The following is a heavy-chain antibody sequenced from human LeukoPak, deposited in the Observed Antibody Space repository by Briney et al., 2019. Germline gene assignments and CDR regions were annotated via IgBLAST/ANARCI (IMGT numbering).Heavy chain of an antibody. CDR1: GDTFSSNSAA. CDR2: TYYRSKWYN. Sequence: SQTLSLTCAISGDTFSSNSAAWDWLRHSPSRGLEWLGRTYYRSKWYNDYAVSVKSRITTNPDTSKNQFWLQMNSVTPEDTAVYYCARDRPNWGSWFDPWGQGTLVTVSS. D-gene: IGHD7-27*01. J-gene: IGHJ5*02. CDR3: ARDRPNWGSWFDP. V-gene: IGHV6-1*01.